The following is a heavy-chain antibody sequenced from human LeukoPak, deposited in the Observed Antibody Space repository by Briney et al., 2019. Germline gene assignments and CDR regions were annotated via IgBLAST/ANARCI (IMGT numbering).Heavy chain of an antibody. CDR3: ARGFSSSWYFNWFDP. Sequence: SETLSLTCTVSGYSISSGYYWGWIRQPPGKGLEWIGNIYHSGGTSYNPSLKSRVTISVDTSKNQFSLKLSSVTAADTAVYYCARGFSSSWYFNWFDPWGQGTLVTVSS. V-gene: IGHV4-38-2*02. CDR2: IYHSGGT. J-gene: IGHJ5*02. D-gene: IGHD6-13*01. CDR1: GYSISSGYY.